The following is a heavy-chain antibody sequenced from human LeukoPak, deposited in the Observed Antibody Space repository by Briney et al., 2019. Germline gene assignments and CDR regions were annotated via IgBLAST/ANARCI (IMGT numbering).Heavy chain of an antibody. V-gene: IGHV4-59*01. Sequence: SETLSLTCTVSGSSISSYYWSWIWQPPGKGLEWIGYIYYSGTTNYNPSLKSRVTIPVDTSKNQFSLKLSSVTAADTAVYYCARGVYIAAAQYSYWGQGTLVTVSS. CDR2: IYYSGTT. CDR1: GSSISSYY. CDR3: ARGVYIAAAQYSY. J-gene: IGHJ4*02. D-gene: IGHD6-13*01.